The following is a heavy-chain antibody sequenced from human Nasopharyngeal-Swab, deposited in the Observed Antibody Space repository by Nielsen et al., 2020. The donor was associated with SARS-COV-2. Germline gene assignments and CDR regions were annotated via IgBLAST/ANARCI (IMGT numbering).Heavy chain of an antibody. Sequence: LSLTCAASGFTFSSYWMSWVRQAPGKGLEWVANIKQDGSEKYYVDSVKGRFTISRDNAKNSLYLQMNSLRAEDTAVYYCARERSGSYWYYYYYGMDVWGQGTTVTVSS. D-gene: IGHD3-10*01. J-gene: IGHJ6*02. CDR1: GFTFSSYW. V-gene: IGHV3-7*01. CDR3: ARERSGSYWYYYYYGMDV. CDR2: IKQDGSEK.